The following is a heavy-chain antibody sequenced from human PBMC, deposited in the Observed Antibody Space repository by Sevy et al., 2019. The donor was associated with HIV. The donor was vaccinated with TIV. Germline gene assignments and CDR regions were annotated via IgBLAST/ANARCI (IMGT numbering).Heavy chain of an antibody. CDR3: ARDKPQGVVIIPGSMWGGVDY. CDR2: ISAYSGDT. J-gene: IGHJ4*02. D-gene: IGHD2-2*01. V-gene: IGHV1-18*01. Sequence: ASVKVSCKTFGYTFKTYGISWVRQAPGQGLEWMGWISAYSGDTNFAQKFQGRVTMTTDTSTRTAYMELSSLGSDGPAVDFWARDKPQGVVIIPGSMWGGVDYWGQGTVVTVSS. CDR1: GYTFKTYG.